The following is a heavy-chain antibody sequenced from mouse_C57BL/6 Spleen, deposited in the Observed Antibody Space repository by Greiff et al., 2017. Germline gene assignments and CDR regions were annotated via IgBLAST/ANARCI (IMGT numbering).Heavy chain of an antibody. V-gene: IGHV1-81*01. CDR1: GYTFTSYG. Sequence: VKVVESGAELARPGASVKLSCKASGYTFTSYGISWVKQRTGQGLEWIGGIYPRSGNTYYNEKFKGKATLTADKSSSTAYMELRSLTSEDSAVYFCARGEDNYCWYFDVWGTGTTVTVAS. J-gene: IGHJ1*03. CDR2: IYPRSGNT. CDR3: ARGEDNYCWYFDV. D-gene: IGHD1-3*01.